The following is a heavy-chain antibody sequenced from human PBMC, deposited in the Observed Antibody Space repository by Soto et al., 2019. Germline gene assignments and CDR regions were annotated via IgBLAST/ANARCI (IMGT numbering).Heavy chain of an antibody. CDR2: ISAYNGNT. Sequence: GASVKVSCKASGYTFTSYGISWVRQAPGQGLEWMGWISAYNGNTNYAQKLQGRVTMTTDTSTSKAYMELRSLRSDDTAVYYCARRVCRGYTFSTSCYFDYWGQLTLVTVSS. V-gene: IGHV1-18*01. CDR1: GYTFTSYG. J-gene: IGHJ4*02. D-gene: IGHD2-2*01. CDR3: ARRVCRGYTFSTSCYFDY.